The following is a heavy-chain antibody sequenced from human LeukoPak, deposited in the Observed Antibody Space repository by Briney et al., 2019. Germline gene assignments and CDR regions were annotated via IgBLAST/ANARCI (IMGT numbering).Heavy chain of an antibody. CDR1: GFTFSGFW. CDR3: ARGRGLDY. V-gene: IGHV3-7*05. J-gene: IGHJ4*02. CDR2: IKQDGTEK. Sequence: GGSLRLSCAASGFTFSGFWMSWVRQAPGKGLEWVANIKQDGTEKYFVDSVKGRFTISRDNAENSLYLQLNSLRAEDTAVYYCARGRGLDYWGQGTLVTVSS.